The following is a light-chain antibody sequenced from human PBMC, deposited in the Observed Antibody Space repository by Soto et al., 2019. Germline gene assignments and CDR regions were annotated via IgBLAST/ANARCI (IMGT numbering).Light chain of an antibody. CDR3: KQYHGASRT. V-gene: IGKV4-1*01. CDR1: KSVLYSADNKNY. CDR2: WAS. Sequence: DIVMTQFPDSLPVSLGDKAALNCESSKSVLYSADNKNYLAWYQQKPRQPPKLLINWASTRESGVPSRFSGSGSGTDFTLTISSLQPEDVGTYYCKQYHGASRTVGQGNKVDIK. J-gene: IGKJ1*01.